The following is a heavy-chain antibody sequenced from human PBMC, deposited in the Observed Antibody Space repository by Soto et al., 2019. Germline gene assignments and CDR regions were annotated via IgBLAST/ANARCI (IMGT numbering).Heavy chain of an antibody. J-gene: IGHJ6*02. D-gene: IGHD3-3*01. CDR1: GSTFSSYW. V-gene: IGHV3-74*01. CDR3: ARDERVYDPWSGSYYYYGMDV. CDR2: INSDGSST. Sequence: GGSLRLSCAASGSTFSSYWMHWVRQAPGKGLVWVSRINSDGSSTSYADSVKGRFTISRDNAKNTLYLQMNSLRAEDTAVYYCARDERVYDPWSGSYYYYGMDVWGQGTTVTVSS.